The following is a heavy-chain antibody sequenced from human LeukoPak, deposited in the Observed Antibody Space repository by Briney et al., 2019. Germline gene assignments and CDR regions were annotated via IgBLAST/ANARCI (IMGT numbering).Heavy chain of an antibody. V-gene: IGHV1-69*04. CDR3: ARGDSDYYYDSSGLDY. J-gene: IGHJ4*02. CDR2: IIPILGIA. Sequence: ASVKVSCKASGGTFSSYAISWVRQAPGQGLEWMGRIIPILGIANYAQKFQGRVTITADKSTSTAYMELSSLRSEDTAVYYCARGDSDYYYDSSGLDYWGQGTLVTVSS. CDR1: GGTFSSYA. D-gene: IGHD3-22*01.